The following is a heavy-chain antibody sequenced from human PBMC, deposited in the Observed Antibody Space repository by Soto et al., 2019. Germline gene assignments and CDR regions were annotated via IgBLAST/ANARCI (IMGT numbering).Heavy chain of an antibody. D-gene: IGHD1-26*01. V-gene: IGHV4-59*01. CDR1: GGSMSSYY. J-gene: IGHJ4*02. CDR2: IYYSGST. Sequence: QVQLQESGPGLVKPSETLSLTCTVSGGSMSSYYWSWIRQPPGKGLEWIGYIYYSGSTNYNPSLKSRVTLSVDTSKNQFSLKLSSVTAADTAVYYCARGGVGADYWGQGTLVTVSS. CDR3: ARGGVGADY.